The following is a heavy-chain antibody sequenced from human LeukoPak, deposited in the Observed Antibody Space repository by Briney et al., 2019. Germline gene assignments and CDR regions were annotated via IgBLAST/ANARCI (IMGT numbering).Heavy chain of an antibody. CDR2: FSRSGPDT. V-gene: IGHV3-23*01. CDR3: AKGSLGSWYYFDY. CDR1: GFTFGSSA. J-gene: IGHJ4*02. D-gene: IGHD6-13*01. Sequence: GGSLRLSCAASGFTFGSSAMSWVRQAPGKGPEWVSAFSRSGPDTYYADSVKGRFTIFRDNSKNTLYLQMNSLRAEDTAVYYCAKGSLGSWYYFDYWGQGTLVTVSS.